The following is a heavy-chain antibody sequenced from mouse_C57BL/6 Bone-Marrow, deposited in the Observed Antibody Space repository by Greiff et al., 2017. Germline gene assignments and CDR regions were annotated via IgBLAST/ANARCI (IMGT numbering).Heavy chain of an antibody. V-gene: IGHV1-81*01. CDR1: GYTFTSYG. D-gene: IGHD2-4*01. J-gene: IGHJ3*01. Sequence: VQLKESGAELARPGASVKLSCKASGYTFTSYGISWVKQRTGQGLEWIGEIYPRSGNTYYNEKFKGKATLTADKSSSTAYMELRSLTSEDSAVYFCAVYYDYRFAYWGQGTLVTASA. CDR3: AVYYDYRFAY. CDR2: IYPRSGNT.